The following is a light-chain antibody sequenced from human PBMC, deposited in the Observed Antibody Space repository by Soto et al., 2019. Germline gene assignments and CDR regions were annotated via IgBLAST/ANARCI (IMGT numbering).Light chain of an antibody. CDR1: SSDISAYNY. J-gene: IGLJ1*01. CDR3: AAWDDSLSGLYV. V-gene: IGLV2-14*01. CDR2: EVG. Sequence: QSVLTQPASVSGSPGQSITISCTGTSSDISAYNYVSWYQQHPGKAPKLIIYEVGDRPSGLSNRFSGSKSGNTASLTISRLQTEDEADYYCAAWDDSLSGLYVFGTGTKVTVL.